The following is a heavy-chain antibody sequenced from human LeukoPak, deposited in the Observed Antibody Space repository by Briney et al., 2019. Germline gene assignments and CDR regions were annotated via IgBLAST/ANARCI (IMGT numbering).Heavy chain of an antibody. D-gene: IGHD3/OR15-3a*01. J-gene: IGHJ4*02. V-gene: IGHV5-51*01. Sequence: GESLKISCQGSGYRFSNYWIAWVRQVPGKGLEWMGVTGASDTRYSPSFEGQVTMAVDKSINTAYLQWSSLKASDTAIYYCARHFGTGTPFDFWGQGTLATVSS. CDR1: GYRFSNYW. CDR2: TGASDT. CDR3: ARHFGTGTPFDF.